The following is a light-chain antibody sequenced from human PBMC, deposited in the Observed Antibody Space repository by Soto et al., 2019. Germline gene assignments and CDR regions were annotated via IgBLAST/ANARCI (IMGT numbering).Light chain of an antibody. CDR2: AAS. Sequence: DIQMTQSPSSLSASVGDRVTITCRASQSISSSLNWYQQKPGKAPKLLIYAASSLQSGVPSRFSGSGSGTDFTLTISSLQPEDFATYYCQHSYSTHTWTFGQGTKVEIK. J-gene: IGKJ1*01. CDR3: QHSYSTHTWT. CDR1: QSISSS. V-gene: IGKV1-39*01.